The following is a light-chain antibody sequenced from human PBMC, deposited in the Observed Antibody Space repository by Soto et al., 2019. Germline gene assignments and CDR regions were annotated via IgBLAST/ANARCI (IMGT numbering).Light chain of an antibody. CDR2: GTS. CDR3: QQYGTSPRT. Sequence: EIVMTQSPATLSVPPGERATLSCRASQSVSSNLAWYQQKPGQAPRLLISGTSARATGIPDRFSGSASGTDFTLTISRLEPEDFAVYYCQQYGTSPRTFGQGIKVDIK. V-gene: IGKV3D-15*02. J-gene: IGKJ1*01. CDR1: QSVSSN.